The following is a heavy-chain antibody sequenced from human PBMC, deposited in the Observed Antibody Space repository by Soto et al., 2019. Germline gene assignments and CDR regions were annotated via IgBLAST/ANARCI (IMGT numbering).Heavy chain of an antibody. V-gene: IGHV6-1*01. D-gene: IGHD1-7*01. Sequence: SQTLSLTCAISGDSVSSNSAAWNWLRQSPSRGLEWLGRTYCRSKWYNDYAVSVKSRITINPDTSKNQFSLQLNSVTPEYTAVYYCARVPGTLSHDYYYYGRYIWGQGTTGT. CDR3: ARVPGTLSHDYYYYGRYI. CDR2: TYCRSKWYN. CDR1: GDSVSSNSAA. J-gene: IGHJ6*02.